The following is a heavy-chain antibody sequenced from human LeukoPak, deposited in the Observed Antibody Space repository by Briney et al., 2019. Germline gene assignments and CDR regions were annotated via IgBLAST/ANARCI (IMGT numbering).Heavy chain of an antibody. Sequence: PSETLSLTCTVSGGSISSYYWSWLRQPPGKGLEWIGYIYYSGSTNYNPSLKSRVTISVDASKDQFSLKLSSVTAADTAVYYCARGTSGAGPSWGQGTLVTVSP. V-gene: IGHV4-59*01. J-gene: IGHJ4*02. D-gene: IGHD3-16*01. CDR3: ARGTSGAGPS. CDR1: GGSISSYY. CDR2: IYYSGST.